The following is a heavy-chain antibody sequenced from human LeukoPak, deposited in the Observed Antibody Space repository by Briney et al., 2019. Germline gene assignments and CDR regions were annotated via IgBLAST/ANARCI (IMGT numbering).Heavy chain of an antibody. CDR2: IYYSGST. CDR1: GGSISSSSYY. CDR3: ARQEFLEWLLYGRGDWFDP. J-gene: IGHJ5*02. Sequence: SETLSLTCTVSGGSISSSSYYWGWIRQPPGKGLEWIGSIYYSGSTYYNPSLKSRVTISVDTSKNQSSLKLSSVTAADTAVYYCARQEFLEWLLYGRGDWFDPWGQGTLVTVSS. D-gene: IGHD3-3*01. V-gene: IGHV4-39*01.